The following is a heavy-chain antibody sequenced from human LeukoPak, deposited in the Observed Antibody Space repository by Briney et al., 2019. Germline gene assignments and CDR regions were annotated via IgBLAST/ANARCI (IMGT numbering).Heavy chain of an antibody. V-gene: IGHV3-23*01. CDR2: ISGSGGST. Sequence: PGGSLRLSCVASGFTFSSYAMSWVRQAPGKGLEWVSGISGSGGSTYYADSVKGRFTISRDNSKNTLFLQMISLRAEDTAVYYCAKETYSSGWYPYFDYWGQGTLATVSS. D-gene: IGHD6-19*01. CDR3: AKETYSSGWYPYFDY. J-gene: IGHJ4*02. CDR1: GFTFSSYA.